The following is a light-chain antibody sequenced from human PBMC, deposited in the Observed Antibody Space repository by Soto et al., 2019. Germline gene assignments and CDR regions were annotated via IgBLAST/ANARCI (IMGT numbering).Light chain of an antibody. CDR3: QQSNSYPYT. V-gene: IGKV1-5*03. CDR2: KAS. CDR1: QSISSW. J-gene: IGKJ2*01. Sequence: DIQMTQSPSTLSASVGDRVTITCRACQSISSWLAWYQQKPGKAPKLLIYKASSLESGVPSRFSGSGSGTEFTLTISSLQPDDFVTYYCQQSNSYPYTFGQGTKLEIK.